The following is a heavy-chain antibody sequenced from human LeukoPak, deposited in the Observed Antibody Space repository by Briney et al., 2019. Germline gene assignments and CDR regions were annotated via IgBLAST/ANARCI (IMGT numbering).Heavy chain of an antibody. CDR1: GYTFTSYG. CDR3: ARSFYYDFWSGYTFDY. V-gene: IGHV1-69*13. CDR2: IIPIFGTA. J-gene: IGHJ4*02. D-gene: IGHD3-3*01. Sequence: ASVKVSCKASGYTFTSYGISWVRQAPGQGLEWMGGIIPIFGTANYAQKFQGRVTITADESTSTAYMELSSLRSEDTAVHYCARSFYYDFWSGYTFDYWGQGTLVTVSS.